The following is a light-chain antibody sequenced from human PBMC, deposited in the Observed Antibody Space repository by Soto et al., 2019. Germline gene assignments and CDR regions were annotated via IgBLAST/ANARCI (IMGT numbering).Light chain of an antibody. CDR3: SSYTSSAPFYV. CDR2: DVN. Sequence: SVLTQPAPLSGAPWQSITISCPWATTYVDGYDYVSWYQQHPGQVPKLLIYDVNSRPSGISYRFSGSKSGDRASLTISGLQAEDDADYYCSSYTSSAPFYVFGAGTKVTVL. CDR1: TTYVDGYDY. V-gene: IGLV2-14*03. J-gene: IGLJ1*01.